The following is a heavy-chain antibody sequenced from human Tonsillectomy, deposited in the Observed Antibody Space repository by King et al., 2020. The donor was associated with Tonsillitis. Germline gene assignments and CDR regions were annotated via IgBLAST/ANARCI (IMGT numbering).Heavy chain of an antibody. CDR3: ARDHSYYYMDV. CDR2: VYYIVTT. Sequence: QLQESGPGLVKPSETLSLTCNVSGSSINNYYWSWIRQPPGKGLDWIRYVYYIVTTNYNPSLRSRVSISVDTSKTQFSLRLTSVTAADTAVYYCARDHSYYYMDVWGKGTTVTVSS. J-gene: IGHJ6*03. CDR1: GSSINNYY. V-gene: IGHV4-59*12.